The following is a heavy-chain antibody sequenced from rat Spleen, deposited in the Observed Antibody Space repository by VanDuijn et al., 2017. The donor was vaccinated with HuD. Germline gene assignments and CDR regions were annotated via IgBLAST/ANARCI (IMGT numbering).Heavy chain of an antibody. CDR2: ISYDGSST. D-gene: IGHD1-3*01. V-gene: IGHV5-7*01. CDR1: GFTFSDYN. CDR3: ARQGYGSPFDY. Sequence: EVQLVESDGGLVQPGRSLKLSCAASGFTFSDYNMAWVRQAPKKGLEWVATISYDGSSTYYRDSVKGRFTITRDNAKNTLYLQMDSLRSEDTATYYYARQGYGSPFDYWGQGVMVTVSS. J-gene: IGHJ2*01.